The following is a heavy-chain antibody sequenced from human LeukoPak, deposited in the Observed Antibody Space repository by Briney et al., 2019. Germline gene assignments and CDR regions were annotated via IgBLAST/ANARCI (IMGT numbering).Heavy chain of an antibody. CDR1: GGSFSNYY. J-gene: IGHJ4*02. CDR3: ATNTGTVFDY. Sequence: SETLSLTCAVYGGSFSNYYWSWIRQPPGKGLEWIGYVYYSGSTEYNPSLRSRVTISLEMSKHQFSLNVTSVTAADTAVYYCATNTGTVFDYWGQGALVTVSS. V-gene: IGHV4-59*01. D-gene: IGHD7-27*01. CDR2: VYYSGST.